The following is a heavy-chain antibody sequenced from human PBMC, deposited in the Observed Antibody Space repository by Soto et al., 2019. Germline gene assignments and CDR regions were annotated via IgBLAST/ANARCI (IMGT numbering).Heavy chain of an antibody. CDR1: GFSFSTKS. CDR2: LSGGGDRT. D-gene: IGHD5-12*01. CDR3: AKWDGYGDS. Sequence: EVQVLESGGGLVQPGGALRLSCGAFGFSFSTKSMAWVRQTRGKGLEWVSGLSGGGDRTFYLESVKGRFTISSDTSKNVVYLQMISLRADDTAVYFCAKWDGYGDSWGQGTLVTVSS. J-gene: IGHJ5*01. V-gene: IGHV3-23*01.